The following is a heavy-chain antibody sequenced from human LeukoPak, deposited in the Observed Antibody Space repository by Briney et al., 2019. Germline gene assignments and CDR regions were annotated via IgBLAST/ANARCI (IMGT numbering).Heavy chain of an antibody. Sequence: ASVKVSCKASGYTFTSYGISWVRQAPGQGLDGMGWISAYNGNTNYAQKLQGRVTMTTDTSASTAYMELRSLRSDDTAVYYCAREYYDFWSGYYTGIGAFDIWGQGTMVTVSS. D-gene: IGHD3-3*01. CDR2: ISAYNGNT. CDR1: GYTFTSYG. CDR3: AREYYDFWSGYYTGIGAFDI. J-gene: IGHJ3*02. V-gene: IGHV1-18*01.